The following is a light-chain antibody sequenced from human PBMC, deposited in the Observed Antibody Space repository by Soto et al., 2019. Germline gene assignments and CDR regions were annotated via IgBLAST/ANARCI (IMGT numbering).Light chain of an antibody. J-gene: IGKJ1*01. V-gene: IGKV3-20*01. CDR2: GAS. Sequence: EVVLTQSPVTLSLSLGERATISCRASQSISSSYLAWYQQKPGQAPRLLIYGASSRATGIPDRFSGSGSGTDFTLTINRLEPEDFAVYYCQQYDSSPRTFGQGTKVDIK. CDR3: QQYDSSPRT. CDR1: QSISSSY.